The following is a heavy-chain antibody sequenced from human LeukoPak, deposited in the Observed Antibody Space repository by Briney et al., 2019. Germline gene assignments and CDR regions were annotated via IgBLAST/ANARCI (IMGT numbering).Heavy chain of an antibody. CDR2: IYYSGSGST. V-gene: IGHV4-59*08. CDR3: ASQLYSNFNFFDY. D-gene: IGHD4-11*01. Sequence: PSETLSLTCTVSSGSISNYYWSWIRQPPGKGLEWIGYIYYSGSGSTNYNPSLKSRVTISVDTSKNQFSLKLSSVTAADTAVYYCASQLYSNFNFFDYWGQGTLVTVSS. CDR1: SGSISNYY. J-gene: IGHJ4*02.